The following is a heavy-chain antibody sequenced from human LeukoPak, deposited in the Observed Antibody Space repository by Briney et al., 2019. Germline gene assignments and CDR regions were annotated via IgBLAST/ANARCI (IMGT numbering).Heavy chain of an antibody. CDR1: GFTFSGYW. V-gene: IGHV3-7*03. J-gene: IGHJ4*02. CDR2: IKQDGSEK. CDR3: ASMGVSGYDREIDY. Sequence: PGGSLRLSCAASGFTFSGYWMTWVRQAPGKGLEWVANIKQDGSEKYYVDSVKGRFSISRDNAQNSLYLQMNSLRSDDTAVYYCASMGVSGYDREIDYWGQGTLVTVSS. D-gene: IGHD5-12*01.